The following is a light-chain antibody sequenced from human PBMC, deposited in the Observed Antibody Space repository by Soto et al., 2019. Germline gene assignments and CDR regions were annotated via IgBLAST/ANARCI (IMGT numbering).Light chain of an antibody. J-gene: IGLJ3*02. CDR2: YDD. V-gene: IGLV1-36*01. CDR3: AIWDDSVDGWV. CDR1: NVGNKA. Sequence: QSVLTQPPSVSEAPGQRVTISCSGSNVGNKAVNWYQQLPGKAPKLLLYYDDMLSSGVSDRFSGSKSGTSASLAISGLQKEDDGDYYCAIWDDSVDGWVFGGGTKVTVL.